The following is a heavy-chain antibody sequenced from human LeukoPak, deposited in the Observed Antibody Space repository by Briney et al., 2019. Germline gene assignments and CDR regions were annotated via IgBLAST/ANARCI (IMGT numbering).Heavy chain of an antibody. CDR2: IYYSGST. D-gene: IGHD3-22*01. Sequence: SETLSLTCTVSGGSISSSSYYWGWIRQPPGKGLEWIGSIYYSGSTYYNPSLKSRVTISVDTSKNQFSLKLSSVTAADTAVYYCARGTTYYYDSSGANDAFDIWGQGTMVTVSS. J-gene: IGHJ3*02. CDR3: ARGTTYYYDSSGANDAFDI. V-gene: IGHV4-39*01. CDR1: GGSISSSSYY.